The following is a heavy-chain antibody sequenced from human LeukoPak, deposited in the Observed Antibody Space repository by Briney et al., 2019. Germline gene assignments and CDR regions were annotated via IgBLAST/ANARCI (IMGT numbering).Heavy chain of an antibody. CDR3: AREDIVVVPAATYWYFDL. J-gene: IGHJ2*01. CDR1: GFTFSSYA. V-gene: IGHV3-7*01. Sequence: PGGSLRLSCAASGFTFSSYAMSWIRQAPGKGLEWVANIKQDGSEKYYVDSVKGRFTISRDNAKNSLYLQMNSLRAEDTAVYYCAREDIVVVPAATYWYFDLWGRGTLVTVSS. D-gene: IGHD2-2*01. CDR2: IKQDGSEK.